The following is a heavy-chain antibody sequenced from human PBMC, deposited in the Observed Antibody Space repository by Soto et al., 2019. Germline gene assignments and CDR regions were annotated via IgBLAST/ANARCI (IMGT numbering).Heavy chain of an antibody. V-gene: IGHV1-69*13. J-gene: IGHJ6*02. CDR1: GGPFLSYA. Sequence: SGTVSCKASGGPFLSYAISWVRQATGQGLAWMGGIIPIFGTANYAQKFQGRVTITADESTSTAYMELSSLRSEDTAVYYCARVGPITIFGVVPNYYGMDVWGQGTTVTVSS. CDR3: ARVGPITIFGVVPNYYGMDV. CDR2: IIPIFGTA. D-gene: IGHD3-3*01.